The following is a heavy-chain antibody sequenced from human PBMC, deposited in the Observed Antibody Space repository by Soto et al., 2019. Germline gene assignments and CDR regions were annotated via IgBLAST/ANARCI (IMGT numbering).Heavy chain of an antibody. CDR1: GLTFSSYA. V-gene: IGHV3-53*04. Sequence: GSLRLSCAASGLTFSSYAMSWVRQAPGKGLEWVSVIYSGGSTYYADSVKGRFTISRHNSKNTLYLQMNSLRAEDTAVYYCARDRSEWREDDAFDIWGQGTMVTVSS. CDR3: ARDRSEWREDDAFDI. CDR2: IYSGGST. J-gene: IGHJ3*02. D-gene: IGHD3-3*01.